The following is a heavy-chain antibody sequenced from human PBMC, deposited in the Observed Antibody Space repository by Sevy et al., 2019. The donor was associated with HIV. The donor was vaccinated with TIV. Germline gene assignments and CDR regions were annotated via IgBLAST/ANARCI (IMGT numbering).Heavy chain of an antibody. CDR3: AREGGASSAWFDNWFGP. V-gene: IGHV4-4*07. D-gene: IGHD6-19*01. CDR2: IFSNGNS. Sequence: SETLSLTCTVSGGSITSYSWRWIRQPAGKGLEWLGRIFSNGNSNYNPSLKSRVTMSVDTSKNQLSLQLTSVNAADTAVYFCAREGGASSAWFDNWFGPWGQGTLVTVSS. CDR1: GGSITSYS. J-gene: IGHJ5*02.